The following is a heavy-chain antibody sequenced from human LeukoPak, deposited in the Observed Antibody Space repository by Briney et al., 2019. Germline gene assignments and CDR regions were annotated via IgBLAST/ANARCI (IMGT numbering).Heavy chain of an antibody. D-gene: IGHD6-13*01. V-gene: IGHV3-23*01. CDR3: AKDRRWDSSSWYPWFDP. J-gene: IGHJ5*02. Sequence: PGGSLRLSCAASGFTFSSYGMSWVRQAPGRGLEGVSAISGSGGSTYYADSVKGRFTISRDNSKNTLYLQMNSLRAEDTAVYYCAKDRRWDSSSWYPWFDPWGQGTLVTVSS. CDR1: GFTFSSYG. CDR2: ISGSGGST.